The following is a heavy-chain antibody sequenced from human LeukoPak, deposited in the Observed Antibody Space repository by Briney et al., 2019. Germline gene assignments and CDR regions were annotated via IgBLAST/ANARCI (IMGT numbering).Heavy chain of an antibody. Sequence: SETLSLTCTVSGGSISSYYWGWIRQPPGKGLEWIATIYHSESPYYNPSLKSRVTISVDTSKNQFSLKLRSLTAADTAVYYCARVYTGSSWDYYYYMDVWGKGTTVTVSS. CDR2: IYHSESP. V-gene: IGHV4-38-2*02. J-gene: IGHJ6*03. D-gene: IGHD6-13*01. CDR3: ARVYTGSSWDYYYYMDV. CDR1: GGSISSYY.